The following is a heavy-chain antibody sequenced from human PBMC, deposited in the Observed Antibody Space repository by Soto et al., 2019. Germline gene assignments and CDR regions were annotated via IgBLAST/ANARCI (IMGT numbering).Heavy chain of an antibody. CDR3: ARAGGRYAITAYDV. V-gene: IGHV4-4*02. Sequence: SDTLSLTCAVSGGSISSSNWWSWVRQPPGKGLQWIGEIYHSGSTNYIPSLKSRVTISVDKSRNQFSLKLSSVTAADTAVYYCARAGGRYAITAYDVWGPGTLVTVSS. D-gene: IGHD1-26*01. CDR1: GGSISSSNW. CDR2: IYHSGST. J-gene: IGHJ3*01.